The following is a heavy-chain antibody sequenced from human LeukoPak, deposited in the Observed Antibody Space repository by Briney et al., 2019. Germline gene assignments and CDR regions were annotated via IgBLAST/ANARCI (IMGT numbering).Heavy chain of an antibody. CDR2: ISGSGGST. D-gene: IGHD3-10*01. CDR3: ARDNEVLLWFGDPRGYYFDY. Sequence: PGGSLRLSCAASGFTFSSYAMSWVRQAPGKGLEWVSAISGSGGSTYYADSVKGRFTISRDNSKNTLYLQMNSLRAEDTAVYYCARDNEVLLWFGDPRGYYFDYWGQGTLVTVSS. CDR1: GFTFSSYA. V-gene: IGHV3-23*01. J-gene: IGHJ4*02.